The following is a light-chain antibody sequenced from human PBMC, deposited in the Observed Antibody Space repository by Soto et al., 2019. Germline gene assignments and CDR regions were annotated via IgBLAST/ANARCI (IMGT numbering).Light chain of an antibody. V-gene: IGLV2-8*01. CDR2: EVT. J-gene: IGLJ1*01. CDR1: SSDIGNYNY. CDR3: SSYAGSNTHV. Sequence: QSVLTQPPSASGSPGQSVTISCTGTSSDIGNYNYVSWYQQHPGKAPKLMIYEVTKRPSGVPDRFSGSKSDNTASLTVSGLQPEDEADYYCSSYAGSNTHVFGTGTKLTVL.